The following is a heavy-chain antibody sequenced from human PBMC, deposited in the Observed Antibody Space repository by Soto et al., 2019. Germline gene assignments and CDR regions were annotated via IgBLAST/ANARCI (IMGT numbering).Heavy chain of an antibody. CDR1: GFTFSSYW. Sequence: XRLSCAASGFTFSSYWMSWVRQAPGKGLEWVANIKQDGSEKYYVDSVKGRFTVSRDNAKNSLYLQMNSLRAEDTAVYYCARDREWLGSGYYYGMDVWGQGTTVTVSS. D-gene: IGHD6-19*01. V-gene: IGHV3-7*01. CDR2: IKQDGSEK. CDR3: ARDREWLGSGYYYGMDV. J-gene: IGHJ6*02.